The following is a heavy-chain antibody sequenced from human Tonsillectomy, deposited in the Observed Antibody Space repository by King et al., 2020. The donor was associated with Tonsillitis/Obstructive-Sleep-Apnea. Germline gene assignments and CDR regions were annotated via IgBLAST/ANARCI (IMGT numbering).Heavy chain of an antibody. CDR1: GGSFSGYY. D-gene: IGHD2-2*01. Sequence: QVQLQQWGAGLLKPSETLSLTCAVYGGSFSGYYWSWIRQPPGKGLEWIGEINHSGSTNYNPSLKSRVTISVDTSKNQFSLKLSSVTAADTPVYYCARGSRVDIVVVPAASNWFDPWGQGTLVTVSS. CDR2: INHSGST. J-gene: IGHJ5*02. CDR3: ARGSRVDIVVVPAASNWFDP. V-gene: IGHV4-34*01.